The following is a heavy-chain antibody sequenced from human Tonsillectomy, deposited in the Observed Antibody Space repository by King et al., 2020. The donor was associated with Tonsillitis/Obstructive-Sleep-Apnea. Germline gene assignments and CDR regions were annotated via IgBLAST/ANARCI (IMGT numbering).Heavy chain of an antibody. J-gene: IGHJ4*02. CDR2: IYPGDSDT. V-gene: IGHV5-51*01. D-gene: IGHD3-9*01. CDR3: ARHPRDILTGYTYFDF. CDR1: GYSFTNYW. Sequence: VQLVQSGAEVKKPGESLKISCKGSGYSFTNYWIGWVRQMPGKGLEWMGFIYPGDSDTMYSPSFQGQVTISADKSVSTAYLQWISLEASDTAMYFCARHPRDILTGYTYFDFWGQGTLVTVSS.